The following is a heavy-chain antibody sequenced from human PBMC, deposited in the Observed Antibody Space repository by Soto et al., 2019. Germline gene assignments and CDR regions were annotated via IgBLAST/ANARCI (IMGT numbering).Heavy chain of an antibody. D-gene: IGHD3-3*02. J-gene: IGHJ5*02. CDR3: ARSPRYIFGVVKRFDP. CDR2: ISAYNGNT. V-gene: IGHV1-18*01. CDR1: GYTFTIYG. Sequence: GASVKGSCEASGYTFTIYGISWVRQAPGQGLEWMGWISAYNGNTNYAQKLQGRVTMTTDTSTSTAYMELRSLRSDDTAVYYCARSPRYIFGVVKRFDPWGQGTLVTVSS.